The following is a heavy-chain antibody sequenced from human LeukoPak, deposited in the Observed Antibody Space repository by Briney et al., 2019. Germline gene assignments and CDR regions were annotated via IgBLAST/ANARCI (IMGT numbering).Heavy chain of an antibody. CDR3: ARESDYGDYGYFQH. D-gene: IGHD4-17*01. J-gene: IGHJ1*01. V-gene: IGHV1-69*04. CDR2: IIPILGIA. CDR1: GGTFSSYA. Sequence: SVKVSCKSSGGTFSSYAIRWVRQAPGQGLEWMGRIIPILGIANYAQKFQGRVTITADKSTSTAYMELSSLRSEDTAVYYCARESDYGDYGYFQHWGQGTLVTVSS.